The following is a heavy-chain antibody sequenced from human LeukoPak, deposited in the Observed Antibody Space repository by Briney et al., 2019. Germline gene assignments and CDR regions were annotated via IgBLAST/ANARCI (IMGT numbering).Heavy chain of an antibody. CDR2: ISSSSSTI. Sequence: GGSLRLSCAASGFTFSSYSMNWVRQAPGKGLEWVSYISSSSSTIYYADSVKGRFTISRDNAKNSLYLQMNSLRAEGTAVYYCARGYWVHEDAFEIWGQGTMVTVSS. CDR1: GFTFSSYS. D-gene: IGHD2-8*02. CDR3: ARGYWVHEDAFEI. J-gene: IGHJ3*02. V-gene: IGHV3-48*01.